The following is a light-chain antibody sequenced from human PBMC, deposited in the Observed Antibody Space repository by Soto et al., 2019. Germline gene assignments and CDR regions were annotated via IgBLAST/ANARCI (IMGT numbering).Light chain of an antibody. CDR3: QQYNGYPLT. CDR2: DAS. J-gene: IGKJ4*01. V-gene: IGKV1-5*01. CDR1: QTISNW. Sequence: DVQMTQSPSTLSASVGDRVTITCRASQTISNWLAWYQQKPGKAPKVLIYDASSLQSGVPSRFIGSGFGTEFTLTINSLQPDDFATYYSQQYNGYPLTFGGGTKVEI.